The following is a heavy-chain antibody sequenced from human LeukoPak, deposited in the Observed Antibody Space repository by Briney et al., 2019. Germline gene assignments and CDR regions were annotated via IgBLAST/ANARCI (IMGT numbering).Heavy chain of an antibody. J-gene: IGHJ5*02. D-gene: IGHD1-26*01. CDR2: IYPSGVST. V-gene: IGHV1-46*01. Sequence: ASVKVPCKASGYTFTSYYMHWVRQAPGQGLEWMGIIYPSGVSTSYAQKFQGRVTMTRDTSTSTVYMELSSLRSEDTAVYYCARIGYSKNWFDPWGQGTLVTVSS. CDR1: GYTFTSYY. CDR3: ARIGYSKNWFDP.